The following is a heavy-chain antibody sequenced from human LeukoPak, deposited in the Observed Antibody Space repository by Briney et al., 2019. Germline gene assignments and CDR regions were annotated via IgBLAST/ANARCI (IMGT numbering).Heavy chain of an antibody. V-gene: IGHV1-18*01. Sequence: ASVKVSCKASGYTFTSYGISWVRQAPAQGLEWMGWISAYNGNTNYAQKLQGRVTMTTDKSTSTAYMELRSLRSDDTAVYYCARDPNLGGSYEVAYFQHWGQGTLVTVSS. D-gene: IGHD1-26*01. CDR2: ISAYNGNT. J-gene: IGHJ1*01. CDR1: GYTFTSYG. CDR3: ARDPNLGGSYEVAYFQH.